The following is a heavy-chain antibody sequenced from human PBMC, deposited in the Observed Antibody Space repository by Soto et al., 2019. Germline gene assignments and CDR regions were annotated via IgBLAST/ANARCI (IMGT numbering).Heavy chain of an antibody. J-gene: IGHJ4*02. Sequence: SETLSLTCTVSGRSMSGYYWSWIRQPAGERLEWIGRIYTSGTTDFNPSLKGRVTMSVDTSKNQFSLKLPSVTAADTALYYCAREDYYDTCYYVVWRQRTQVTVSS. CDR1: GRSMSGYY. CDR3: AREDYYDTCYYVV. V-gene: IGHV4-4*07. CDR2: IYTSGTT. D-gene: IGHD3-22*01.